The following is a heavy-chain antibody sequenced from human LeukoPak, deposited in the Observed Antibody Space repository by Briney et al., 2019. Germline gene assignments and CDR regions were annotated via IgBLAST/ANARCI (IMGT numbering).Heavy chain of an antibody. CDR3: ARDWALASSSGTFDI. Sequence: GGSLRLSCAASGFAFSSYEMNWVRQAPGKGLEWVSYISSSGSTIYYADSVKGRFTISRDNAKNSLYLQMNSLRAEDTAVYYCARDWALASSSGTFDIGGQGTMVTVSS. D-gene: IGHD6-6*01. CDR2: ISSSGSTI. CDR1: GFAFSSYE. J-gene: IGHJ3*02. V-gene: IGHV3-48*03.